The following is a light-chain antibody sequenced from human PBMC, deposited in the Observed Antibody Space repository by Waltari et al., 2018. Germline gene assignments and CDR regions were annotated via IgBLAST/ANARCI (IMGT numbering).Light chain of an antibody. Sequence: QSALTQPASVSGSPGQSITISCTGTRSNIGAHDFVSGFQQHPGQAPKLIISEANKRPSGVSYRFSGSKSGNTASLTISGLQTEDEADYYCCSYAGESRVVFGGGTKLTVL. V-gene: IGLV2-23*01. CDR2: EAN. CDR1: RSNIGAHDF. J-gene: IGLJ2*01. CDR3: CSYAGESRVV.